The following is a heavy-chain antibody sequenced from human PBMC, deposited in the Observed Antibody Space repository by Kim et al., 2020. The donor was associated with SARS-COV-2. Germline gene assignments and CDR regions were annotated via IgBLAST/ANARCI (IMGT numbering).Heavy chain of an antibody. Sequence: SETLSLTCTVSGGSISTYYWSWIRQSPGKGLQWIAYTFHSRTTKYNPSLKSRVTISIDTSKNQVSLKLSSVTPADTAVYYCARTRGSAAPDAFDIWGQGTMVTVSS. V-gene: IGHV4-59*13. CDR1: GGSISTYY. D-gene: IGHD6-13*01. J-gene: IGHJ3*02. CDR3: ARTRGSAAPDAFDI. CDR2: TFHSRTT.